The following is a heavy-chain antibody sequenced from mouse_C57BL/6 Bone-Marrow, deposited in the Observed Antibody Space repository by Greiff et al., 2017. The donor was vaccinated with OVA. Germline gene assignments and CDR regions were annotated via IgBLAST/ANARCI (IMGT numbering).Heavy chain of an antibody. Sequence: VQLQQSGAELVKPGASVKLSCKASGYTFTSYWMHWVKQRPGQGLEWIGMIHPNSGSTNYNEKFKSKATLTVDKSSSTAYMQLSSLTSEDSAVYYCARYYGSSYYAMDYWGQGTSVTVSS. CDR2: IHPNSGST. D-gene: IGHD1-1*01. CDR1: GYTFTSYW. J-gene: IGHJ4*01. CDR3: ARYYGSSYYAMDY. V-gene: IGHV1-64*01.